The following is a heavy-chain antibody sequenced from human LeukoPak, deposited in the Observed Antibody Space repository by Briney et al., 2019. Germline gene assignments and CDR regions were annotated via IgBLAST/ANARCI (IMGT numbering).Heavy chain of an antibody. CDR2: TNHSGST. CDR3: ARGRRVVVAAMSFRNWFDP. Sequence: SETLSLTCAVYGGSFSGYYWSWIRQPPGKGLEWIGETNHSGSTNYNPSLKSRVTISVDTSKNQFTLKLSSVTAADTAVYYCARGRRVVVAAMSFRNWFDPWGQGTLVTVSS. V-gene: IGHV4-34*01. CDR1: GGSFSGYY. D-gene: IGHD2-15*01. J-gene: IGHJ5*02.